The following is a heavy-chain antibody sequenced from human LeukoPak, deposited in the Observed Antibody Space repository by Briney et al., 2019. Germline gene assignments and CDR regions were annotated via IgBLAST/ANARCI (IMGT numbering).Heavy chain of an antibody. D-gene: IGHD1-26*01. CDR2: IIDSGVT. V-gene: IGHV3-23*01. CDR3: ARGGGSGSYLGVDYYYGMDV. Sequence: GGSLRLSCAASGFTLSSFRMSRVRQAPGKGLEWVSRIIDSGVTRYADSVKGRFTISRDNSKNTLYLQMNSLRAEDTAVYYCARGGGSGSYLGVDYYYGMDVWGQGTTVTVSS. CDR1: GFTLSSFR. J-gene: IGHJ6*02.